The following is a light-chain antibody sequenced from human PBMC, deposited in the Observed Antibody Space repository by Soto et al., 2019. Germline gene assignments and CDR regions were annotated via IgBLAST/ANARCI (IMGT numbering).Light chain of an antibody. Sequence: QAVVTQPPSVSGAPGQRVTISCTGSSSNIGAGYDVHWYQQLPGTAPKLLLFGNNNRPSGVPDRFSGSKSGTSATLGITGLQIGDEADYYCATWDSSLSAAVFGGGTKLTVL. J-gene: IGLJ2*01. V-gene: IGLV1-40*01. CDR3: ATWDSSLSAAV. CDR2: GNN. CDR1: SSNIGAGYD.